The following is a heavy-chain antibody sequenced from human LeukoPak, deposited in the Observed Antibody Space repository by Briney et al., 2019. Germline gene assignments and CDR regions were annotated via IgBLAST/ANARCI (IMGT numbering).Heavy chain of an antibody. CDR1: GFIFSSYW. Sequence: GGSLRLSCAASGFIFSSYWMSWVRQAPGKGLEWVSYISSSSSTIYYADSVKGRFTISRDNAKNSLYLQMNSLRAEDTAVYYCARSSGWYRAFDIWGQGTMVTVS. CDR2: ISSSSSTI. V-gene: IGHV3-48*01. J-gene: IGHJ3*02. D-gene: IGHD6-19*01. CDR3: ARSSGWYRAFDI.